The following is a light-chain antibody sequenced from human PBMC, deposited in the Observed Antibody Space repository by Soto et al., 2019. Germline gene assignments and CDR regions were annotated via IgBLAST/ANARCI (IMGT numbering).Light chain of an antibody. V-gene: IGLV2-14*01. CDR3: TSYTSSSTPYD. J-gene: IGLJ1*01. Sequence: HSVLTQPASVSGCPGQSITISCAGTSSDVGGYTYVSWYQQHPGKAPKLMIYDVSNRPSGVSNRFSGSKSGNTASLTISGLQAEDEADYYCTSYTSSSTPYDFGGGTKVTVL. CDR1: SSDVGGYTY. CDR2: DVS.